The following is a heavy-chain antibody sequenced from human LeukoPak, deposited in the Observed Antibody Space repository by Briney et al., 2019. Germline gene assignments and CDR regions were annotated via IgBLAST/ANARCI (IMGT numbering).Heavy chain of an antibody. Sequence: SETLSLTCTVSGGSISSSSYYWGWLRQPPGKGLEWIGSIYYSGSTYYNPSLKSRVTISVDTSKNQFSLKLSSVTAADTAVYYCARGGTSGYYYYYYMDVWGKGTTVTVSS. CDR1: GGSISSSSYY. V-gene: IGHV4-39*01. D-gene: IGHD2-2*01. CDR2: IYYSGST. CDR3: ARGGTSGYYYYYYMDV. J-gene: IGHJ6*03.